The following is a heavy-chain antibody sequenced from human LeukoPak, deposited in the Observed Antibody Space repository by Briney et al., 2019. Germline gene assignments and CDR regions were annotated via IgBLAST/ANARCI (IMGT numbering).Heavy chain of an antibody. J-gene: IGHJ4*02. CDR2: IKSKTDGGTT. D-gene: IGHD6-13*01. Sequence: GGSLRLSCAASGFTFSNAWMSWVRQAPGKGLEGVGRIKSKTDGGTTDYAAPVKGRFTISRDNQKNTLHLQMNSLKTEDTAVYYCTTGLPRIAATDDYFDYWGQGTLATVSS. CDR1: GFTFSNAW. CDR3: TTGLPRIAATDDYFDY. V-gene: IGHV3-15*01.